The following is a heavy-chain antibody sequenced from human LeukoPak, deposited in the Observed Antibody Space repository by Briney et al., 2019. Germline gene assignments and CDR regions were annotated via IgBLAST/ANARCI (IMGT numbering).Heavy chain of an antibody. CDR2: IYYSGST. J-gene: IGHJ4*02. D-gene: IGHD2-2*01. V-gene: IGHV4-39*07. Sequence: PSETLSLTCTVSGGSISSSRYYWAWIRQPPGKGLEWIGTIYYSGSTYYNPSLKSRVTISVDTSKNQFSLKLRSVTAADTAVYYCARGGYYATGWGQGTLVTVSS. CDR1: GGSISSSRYY. CDR3: ARGGYYATG.